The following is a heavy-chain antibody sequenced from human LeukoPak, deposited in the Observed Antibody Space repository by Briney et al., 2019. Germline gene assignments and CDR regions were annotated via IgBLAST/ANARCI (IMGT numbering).Heavy chain of an antibody. V-gene: IGHV4-39*07. D-gene: IGHD6-19*01. CDR1: GGSISSSSYY. CDR2: IYYSGST. J-gene: IGHJ4*02. Sequence: SETLSLTCTVSGGSISSSSYYWGWIRQPPGKGLEWIGSIYYSGSTYYNPSLKSRVTISVDTSKNQFSLKLSSVTAADTAVYYCASLIFSVAGRLDYWGQGTLVTVSS. CDR3: ASLIFSVAGRLDY.